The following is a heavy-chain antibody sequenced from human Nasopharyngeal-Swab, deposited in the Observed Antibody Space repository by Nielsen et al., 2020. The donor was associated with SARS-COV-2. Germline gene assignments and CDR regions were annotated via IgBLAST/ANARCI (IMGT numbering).Heavy chain of an antibody. CDR3: AKDTRSGLVRGVITDY. V-gene: IGHV3-30*18. Sequence: VRQAPGKGLEWVAVISYDGNNKYYADSVKGRFTIPRDNSKNTLYLQMNSLRAEDTAVYYCAKDTRSGLVRGVITDYWGQGTLVTVSS. CDR2: ISYDGNNK. D-gene: IGHD3-10*01. J-gene: IGHJ4*02.